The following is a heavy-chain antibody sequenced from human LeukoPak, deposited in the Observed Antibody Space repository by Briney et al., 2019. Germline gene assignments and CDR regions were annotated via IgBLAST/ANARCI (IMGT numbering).Heavy chain of an antibody. Sequence: PSETLSLTCTVSGGSISSSSYYWSWIRQPAGKGLEWIGRIYTSGSTNYNPSLKSRVTISVDKSKNQFSLKLSSVTAADTAVYYCARDQKSWFDPWGQGTLVTVSS. CDR3: ARDQKSWFDP. V-gene: IGHV4-61*02. J-gene: IGHJ5*02. CDR1: GGSISSSSYY. CDR2: IYTSGST.